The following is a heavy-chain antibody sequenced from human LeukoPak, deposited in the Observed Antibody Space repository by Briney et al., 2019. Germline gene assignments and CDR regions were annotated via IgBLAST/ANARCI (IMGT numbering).Heavy chain of an antibody. V-gene: IGHV1-18*01. CDR1: GYTFTSYG. CDR3: ARLVNFCGGDCFSFDY. D-gene: IGHD2-21*02. CDR2: ISAYSGNT. J-gene: IGHJ4*02. Sequence: ASVKVSCKASGYTFTSYGISWVRQAPGQGLEWMGWISAYSGNTNYAQKLQGRVTMTTDTSTSTAYMELRSLKSDDTAVYYCARLVNFCGGDCFSFDYWGQGTLVTVSS.